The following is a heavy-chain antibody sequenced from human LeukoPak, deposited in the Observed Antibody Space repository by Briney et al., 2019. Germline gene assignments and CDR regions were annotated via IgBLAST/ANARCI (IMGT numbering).Heavy chain of an antibody. J-gene: IGHJ4*02. CDR3: ARDRGDYYDYVWGSYVIDY. V-gene: IGHV1-18*01. CDR1: GYTFTIYG. CDR2: ISAYNGNT. D-gene: IGHD3-16*01. Sequence: GASVKVSCKASGYTFTIYGISWVRQAPGQGLEWMGWISAYNGNTNYAQKLQGRVTMTTDTSTSTAYMELRSLRSDDTAVYYCARDRGDYYDYVWGSYVIDYWGQGTLVTVSS.